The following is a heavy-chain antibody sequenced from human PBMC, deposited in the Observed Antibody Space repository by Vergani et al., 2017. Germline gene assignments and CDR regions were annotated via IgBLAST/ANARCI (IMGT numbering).Heavy chain of an antibody. D-gene: IGHD3-10*01. V-gene: IGHV1-18*01. J-gene: IGHJ6*02. CDR1: GYTFTSYG. Sequence: QDQLVQSGGEVKKPGASMKVSCKVSGYTFTSYGISRVRQAPGQGLEWLGWISGYNGNTNYAQRFQDRVNMTTDTSTSTAYLEVRSLKSDDTAVYYCARDVSGMVRVGGGPGVTYYSSYYGLDVWGQGTTVTVSS. CDR3: ARDVSGMVRVGGGPGVTYYSSYYGLDV. CDR2: ISGYNGNT.